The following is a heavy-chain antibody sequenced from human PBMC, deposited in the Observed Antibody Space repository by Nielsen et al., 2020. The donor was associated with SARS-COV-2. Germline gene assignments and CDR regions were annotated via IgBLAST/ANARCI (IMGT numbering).Heavy chain of an antibody. D-gene: IGHD2-2*02. V-gene: IGHV3-23*01. CDR3: AKSYPALYYFDY. J-gene: IGHJ4*02. CDR2: ISAGGDNT. CDR1: GFTFNTYA. Sequence: GGSLRLSCAASGFTFNTYAMNWVRRAPGKGLEWVSAISAGGDNTYYADSVKGRFTISRDNSRNTLFLQMNTLRDEDTATYYCAKSYPALYYFDYWGQGRLVTVSS.